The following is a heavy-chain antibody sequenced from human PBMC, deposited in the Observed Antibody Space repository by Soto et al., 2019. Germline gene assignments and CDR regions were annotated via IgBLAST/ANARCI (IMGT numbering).Heavy chain of an antibody. J-gene: IGHJ4*02. CDR1: GFTFTDYA. CDR3: AKGSYYDSSGYFDY. CDR2: ISGDSGTT. Sequence: GGSLRLSCAASGFTFTDYAMGWVRQAPGKGLEWVSIISGDSGTTDYADSVKGRFTISRDNSKNTLYLQMNSLRAEDTAIYYCAKGSYYDSSGYFDYWGQGALVTVSS. D-gene: IGHD3-22*01. V-gene: IGHV3-23*01.